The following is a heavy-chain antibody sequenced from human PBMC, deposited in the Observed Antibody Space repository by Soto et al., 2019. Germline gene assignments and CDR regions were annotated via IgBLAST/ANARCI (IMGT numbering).Heavy chain of an antibody. CDR2: INHSGST. D-gene: IGHD6-6*01. CDR1: GGSFSGYY. CDR3: ARSIRQLVRAYVDY. V-gene: IGHV4-34*01. Sequence: SETLSLTCAVYGGSFSGYYWSWIRQPPGKGLEWIGEINHSGSTNYNPSLKSRVTISVDTSKIQFSLKLSSVTAADTAVYYCARSIRQLVRAYVDYWGQGTLVTVSS. J-gene: IGHJ4*02.